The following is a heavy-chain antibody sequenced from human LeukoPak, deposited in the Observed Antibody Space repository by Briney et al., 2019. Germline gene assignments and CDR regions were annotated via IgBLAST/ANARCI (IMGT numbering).Heavy chain of an antibody. J-gene: IGHJ5*02. CDR3: AKDMSGTTFA. CDR2: ITATSLHI. CDR1: GVTFSGYS. Sequence: GGSLRLSCTASGVTFSGYSMNWVRQAPGKGLEWVSAITATSLHIYYADSVKGRFTISRDNAKNSLYLQMNSLRAEDTALYYCAKDMSGTTFAWGQGTLVTVSS. D-gene: IGHD1-1*01. V-gene: IGHV3-21*04.